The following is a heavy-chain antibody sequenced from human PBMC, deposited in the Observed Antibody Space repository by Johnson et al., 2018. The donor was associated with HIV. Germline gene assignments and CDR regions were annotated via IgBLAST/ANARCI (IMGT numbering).Heavy chain of an antibody. CDR3: AKSIAAAGTNAFDI. J-gene: IGHJ3*02. CDR2: ISYDGSNK. D-gene: IGHD6-13*01. Sequence: VQLVESGGGVVQPGGSLRLSCAASGFTFSSYAMHWVRQAPGKGLEWVAVISYDGSNKYYADSVKGRFTISRDNSKNTLYLQMNSLRAEDTAVYYCAKSIAAAGTNAFDIWGQGTMVTVSS. V-gene: IGHV3-30-3*02. CDR1: GFTFSSYA.